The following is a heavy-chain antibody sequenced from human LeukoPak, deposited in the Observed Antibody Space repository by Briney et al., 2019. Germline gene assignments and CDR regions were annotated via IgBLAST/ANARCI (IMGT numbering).Heavy chain of an antibody. Sequence: SETLSLTCTVSGGSISSYYWSWIRQPPGKGLEWIGYIYYSGSTNYNPSLKSRVTISVDTSKNQFSLKLSSVTAADTAVYYCARDLGFCGGDCYSHNWLDPWGQGTLVTVSS. J-gene: IGHJ5*02. CDR2: IYYSGST. V-gene: IGHV4-59*13. D-gene: IGHD2-21*02. CDR1: GGSISSYY. CDR3: ARDLGFCGGDCYSHNWLDP.